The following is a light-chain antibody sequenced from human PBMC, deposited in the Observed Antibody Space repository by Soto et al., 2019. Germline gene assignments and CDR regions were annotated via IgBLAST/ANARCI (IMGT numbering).Light chain of an antibody. Sequence: EIVLTQSPGTLSLSPGERATLSCRASQTVSTNFLAWYQQKPGQAPSLLIYGASSRATGIPDRFSGSGSGTDFTLTISRLEPEDFAVYSCQQYGSSPVTVGQGTKVEIK. V-gene: IGKV3-20*01. CDR2: GAS. CDR1: QTVSTNF. J-gene: IGKJ1*01. CDR3: QQYGSSPVT.